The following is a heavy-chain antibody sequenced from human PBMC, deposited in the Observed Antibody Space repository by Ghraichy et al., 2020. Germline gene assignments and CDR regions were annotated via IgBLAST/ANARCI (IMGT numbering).Heavy chain of an antibody. D-gene: IGHD5-18*01. CDR1: GFTFSSYS. Sequence: GGSLRLSCAASGFTFSSYSMNWVRQAPGKGLEWVSSISSSSSYIYYADSVKGRFTISRDNAKNSLYLQMNSLRAEDTAVYYCARLERGYSYGYLDYWGQGTLVTVSS. CDR3: ARLERGYSYGYLDY. CDR2: ISSSSSYI. V-gene: IGHV3-21*01. J-gene: IGHJ4*02.